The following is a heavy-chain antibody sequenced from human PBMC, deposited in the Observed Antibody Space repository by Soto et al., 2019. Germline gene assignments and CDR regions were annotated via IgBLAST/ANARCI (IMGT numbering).Heavy chain of an antibody. D-gene: IGHD2-2*01. J-gene: IGHJ4*02. CDR2: ISDTGSSH. V-gene: IGHV3-30*18. CDR1: GFTFSSYG. CDR3: AKDRGGDCPDNSCYFGADY. Sequence: VQLVESGGTVVQPGGSLRLSCVGSGFTFSSYGMHWVRQAPGKGLECVAVISDTGSSHYYAASVEGRFTISRENSKNTLSLHMDRPRVEDTAVYYCAKDRGGDCPDNSCYFGADYWGQGTPVTVSS.